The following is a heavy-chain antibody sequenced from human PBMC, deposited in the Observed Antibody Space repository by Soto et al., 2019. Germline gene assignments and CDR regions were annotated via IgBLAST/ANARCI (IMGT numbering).Heavy chain of an antibody. D-gene: IGHD6-13*01. Sequence: PGXSLRLSCAASGFTFSSYGIHWVDQAPGKGLEWVAVISYDGSNKYYADSVKGRFTISRDNSKNTLYLQMNSLSAEDTAVYYCAKGVTRIAAPRVDYWGQGTLVTVSS. CDR1: GFTFSSYG. V-gene: IGHV3-30*18. CDR2: ISYDGSNK. J-gene: IGHJ4*02. CDR3: AKGVTRIAAPRVDY.